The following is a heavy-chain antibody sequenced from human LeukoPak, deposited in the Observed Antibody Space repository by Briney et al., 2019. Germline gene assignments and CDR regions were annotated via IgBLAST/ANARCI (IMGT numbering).Heavy chain of an antibody. Sequence: GGSLRLSCAASGFTLSSYAMSWVRQAPGKGLEWVSSIWGSGTSTFYADSVKGRFTISRDNSKNTLYLQMNSLRAEDTAAYYCAQGARADTYWYFDLWGRGTLVTVSS. CDR3: AQGARADTYWYFDL. CDR1: GFTLSSYA. J-gene: IGHJ2*01. CDR2: IWGSGTST. D-gene: IGHD3-16*01. V-gene: IGHV3-23*01.